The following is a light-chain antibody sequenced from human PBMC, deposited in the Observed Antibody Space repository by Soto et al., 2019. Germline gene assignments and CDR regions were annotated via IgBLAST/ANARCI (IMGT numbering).Light chain of an antibody. J-gene: IGLJ2*01. CDR1: NSDIGGYNF. CDR2: DVT. Sequence: QSALTQPAFVSGSPGQSITISCTGTNSDIGGYNFVSWYQQHPGKVPKLMIYDVTNRPSGVSNRFSGSKSGNTASLTISGLQAEDEADYYCSSYAGSSTYVVFGGGTKLTVL. CDR3: SSYAGSSTYVV. V-gene: IGLV2-14*01.